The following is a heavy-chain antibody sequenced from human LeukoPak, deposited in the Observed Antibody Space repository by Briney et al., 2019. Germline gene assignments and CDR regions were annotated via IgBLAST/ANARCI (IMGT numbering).Heavy chain of an antibody. CDR1: GFTFSSYS. D-gene: IGHD2-2*01. J-gene: IGHJ6*03. Sequence: AGGSMRLSCAASGFTFSSYSMNWVRQAPGKGLESVSSISSSSSYIYYADSVKGRFTISRDNAKNSLYLQMNSLRAEDTAVYYCARVSTHYYYMDIWGKGTTVPVSS. V-gene: IGHV3-21*01. CDR2: ISSSSSYI. CDR3: ARVSTHYYYMDI.